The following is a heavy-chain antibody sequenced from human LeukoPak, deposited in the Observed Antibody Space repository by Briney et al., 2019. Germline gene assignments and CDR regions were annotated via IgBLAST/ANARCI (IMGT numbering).Heavy chain of an antibody. D-gene: IGHD3-3*01. J-gene: IGHJ4*02. CDR2: INHSGST. Sequence: SETLSLTCAVYGGSFSGYYWSWIRQPPGKGLEWIGEINHSGSTNYNPSLKSRVTISVDTSKNQFSLKLSSVTAADTAVYYCASDDFWSGYYTLGPDQKTDYWGQGTLVTVSS. V-gene: IGHV4-34*01. CDR3: ASDDFWSGYYTLGPDQKTDY. CDR1: GGSFSGYY.